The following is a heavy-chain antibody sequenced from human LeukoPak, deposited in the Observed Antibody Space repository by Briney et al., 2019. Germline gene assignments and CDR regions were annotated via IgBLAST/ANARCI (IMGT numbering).Heavy chain of an antibody. CDR3: TRDYYDFWSGYYNDY. J-gene: IGHJ4*02. Sequence: GGSLRLSCTASGFTFGDYAMSWVRQAPGKGLEWVGFIRSKAYGGTTEYAASVKGRFTISRDDSKSIAYLQMNSLKTEDTAVYYCTRDYYDFWSGYYNDYWGQETLVTVSS. D-gene: IGHD3-3*01. CDR2: IRSKAYGGTT. CDR1: GFTFGDYA. V-gene: IGHV3-49*04.